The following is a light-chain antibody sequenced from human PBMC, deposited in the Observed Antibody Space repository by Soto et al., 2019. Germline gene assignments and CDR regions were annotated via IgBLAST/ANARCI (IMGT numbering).Light chain of an antibody. V-gene: IGKV1-27*01. CDR3: QKYDNAPFT. Sequence: DIQMTQSPSSLSASVGDRVTITCRASQGMSNYLAWYQQKPGKVPKLLIYAASTLQSGVPSRFSGSGSGTDFTLTISGLQPEAVASYYCQKYDNAPFTFGPGTKVDIK. CDR1: QGMSNY. CDR2: AAS. J-gene: IGKJ3*01.